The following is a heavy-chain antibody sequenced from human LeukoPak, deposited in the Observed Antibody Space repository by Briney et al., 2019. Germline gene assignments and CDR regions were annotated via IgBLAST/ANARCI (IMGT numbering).Heavy chain of an antibody. CDR3: AKAAYCTSISCHSSGYAQRPLDS. V-gene: IGHV3-30*18. J-gene: IGHJ4*02. CDR2: ISNDGNSK. CDR1: GFTFNTYG. D-gene: IGHD2-2*01. Sequence: AGRSLRLSCVASGFTFNTYGMQWVRQAPGKGLEWVAGISNDGNSKDYTDSVKGRFTISRDNSKNTMYLQMNSLRAEDTAVYYCAKAAYCTSISCHSSGYAQRPLDSWGQGTLVTVSS.